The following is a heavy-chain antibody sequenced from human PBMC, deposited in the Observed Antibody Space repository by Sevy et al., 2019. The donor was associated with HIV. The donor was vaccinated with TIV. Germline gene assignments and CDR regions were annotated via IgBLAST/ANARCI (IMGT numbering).Heavy chain of an antibody. J-gene: IGHJ4*01. V-gene: IGHV1-24*01. D-gene: IGHD3-22*01. CDR2: FDPEDGNT. CDR1: GYTLTEFS. Sequence: ASVKVSCKVSGYTLTEFSMHWVRQAPGKGLEWMGSFDPEDGNTVYAQKFQGRVTMTEDTSTDTAYMELSSLRSEDTAMYYWATTKDYYDSSGYPFDYWGHGTLVTVSS. CDR3: ATTKDYYDSSGYPFDY.